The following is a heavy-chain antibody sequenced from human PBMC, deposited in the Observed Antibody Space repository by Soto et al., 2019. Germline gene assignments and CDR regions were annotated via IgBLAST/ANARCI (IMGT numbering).Heavy chain of an antibody. J-gene: IGHJ4*02. D-gene: IGHD3-10*01. CDR3: ATPWFGDGDY. V-gene: IGHV4-39*01. Sequence: QLQLQESGPGLVKPSETLSLTCTVSGGSISTSYYWGWIRQPPGKGLEWIGSIYYSGSTYYNPSLKRRVTISVDTSKNQFSLKLSSVPAADTAVYYCATPWFGDGDYWGQGTLVTVSS. CDR2: IYYSGST. CDR1: GGSISTSYY.